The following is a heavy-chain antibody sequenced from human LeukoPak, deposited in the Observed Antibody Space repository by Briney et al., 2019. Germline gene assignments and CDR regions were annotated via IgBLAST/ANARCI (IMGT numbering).Heavy chain of an antibody. CDR1: GGSFSSYY. Sequence: PSETLSLTCTVYGGSFSSYYWHWFRQPPGKGPEWLGEINYSGSTKYNPSLKSRVTISIDTSKNQFSLKLSSVTAADTAVYYCAQWGNNMDVWGKGTTVTVSS. CDR3: AQWGNNMDV. J-gene: IGHJ6*03. D-gene: IGHD3-16*01. V-gene: IGHV4-34*01. CDR2: INYSGST.